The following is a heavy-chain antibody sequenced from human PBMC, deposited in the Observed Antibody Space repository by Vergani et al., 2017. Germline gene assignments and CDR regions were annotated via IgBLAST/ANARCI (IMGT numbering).Heavy chain of an antibody. CDR2: ISASGAPT. V-gene: IGHV3-23*01. D-gene: IGHD2/OR15-2a*01. CDR3: VKEKIDLGSYFFDS. J-gene: IGHJ4*01. CDR1: GFIFSTYA. Sequence: EVQLLESGGDLVQPEGSLRLSCTASGFIFSTYAMSWVRQAPGKGLEWVSGISASGAPTYYADSVKGRVTISRDNSKNTVFLQMHSLRAEDTAIYYCVKEKIDLGSYFFDSWGHGILVTVSS.